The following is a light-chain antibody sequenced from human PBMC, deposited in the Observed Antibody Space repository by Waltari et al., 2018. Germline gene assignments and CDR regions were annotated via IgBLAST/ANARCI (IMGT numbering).Light chain of an antibody. CDR3: HAWVSNTYV. V-gene: IGLV3-1*01. J-gene: IGLJ1*01. CDR2: QDR. Sequence: SYELTQPPSVSVSPGETANIPCSGDRLGDKNVSWYQQKPGQSPVLLIYQDRTRPSGLPGRFAGSNAGNTATLTIGGTQAMDEADYYCHAWVSNTYVFGTGTTVTVL. CDR1: RLGDKN.